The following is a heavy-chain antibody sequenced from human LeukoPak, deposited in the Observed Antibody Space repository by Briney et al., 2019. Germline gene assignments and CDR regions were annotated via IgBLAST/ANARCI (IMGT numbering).Heavy chain of an antibody. V-gene: IGHV1-24*01. CDR2: FDPEDGET. Sequence: ASVKVSCKVSGYTLTELSMHWVRQAPGKGLEWMGGFDPEDGETIYAQKFQGRVTMTEDTSTDTAYMELSSLRSEDTAVYYCATVNSGYDSALYFDHWGQGTLVTVSS. D-gene: IGHD5-12*01. CDR3: ATVNSGYDSALYFDH. CDR1: GYTLTELS. J-gene: IGHJ4*02.